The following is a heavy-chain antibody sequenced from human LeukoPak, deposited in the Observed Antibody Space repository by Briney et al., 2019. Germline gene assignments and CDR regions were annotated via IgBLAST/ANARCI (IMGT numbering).Heavy chain of an antibody. D-gene: IGHD4-23*01. Sequence: PSETLSLTCTVSGGSISSYYWSWIRQPPGKGLEWIGYIYYSGSNNYNPSLKSRVTISVDTSKNQFSLKLSSVTAADTAVYYCARQDYGGNCDYWGQGTLVTVSS. CDR3: ARQDYGGNCDY. CDR1: GGSISSYY. CDR2: IYYSGSN. J-gene: IGHJ4*02. V-gene: IGHV4-59*01.